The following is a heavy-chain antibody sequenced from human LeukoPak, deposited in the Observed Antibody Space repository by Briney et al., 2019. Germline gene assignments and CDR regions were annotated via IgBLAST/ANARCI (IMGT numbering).Heavy chain of an antibody. CDR3: ARDRGSSSWYTYYYYGMDV. CDR2: IYTSGST. J-gene: IGHJ6*02. CDR1: GGSISSYY. Sequence: SDTLSLTCTVPGGSISSYYWSWSPQPAGKGLECIGRIYTSGSTNYNPSLKSRVTMSVDTSKNQFSLKLRSVTAADTAVYYCARDRGSSSWYTYYYYGMDVWGQGTTVTVSS. D-gene: IGHD6-13*01. V-gene: IGHV4-4*07.